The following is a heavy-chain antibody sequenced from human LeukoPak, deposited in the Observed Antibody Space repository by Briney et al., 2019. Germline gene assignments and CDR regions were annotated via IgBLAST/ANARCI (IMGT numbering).Heavy chain of an antibody. D-gene: IGHD3-9*01. CDR1: GYSITELS. V-gene: IGHV1-24*01. CDR3: TGTHYDLLPF. Sequence: ASVNVSCKVSGYSITELSTHWVRQAPGKGLEWMGGFDPGSGEIIYEQKFQDRVTITEDTSTDTAYMELSSLRSEDTALYYATGTHYDLLPFWGQGTLVTVSS. J-gene: IGHJ4*02. CDR2: FDPGSGEI.